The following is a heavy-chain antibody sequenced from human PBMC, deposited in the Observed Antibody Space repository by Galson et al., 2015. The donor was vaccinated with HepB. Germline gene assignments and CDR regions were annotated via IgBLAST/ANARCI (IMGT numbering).Heavy chain of an antibody. CDR3: ARDRTPILWSGRDAFDI. CDR2: IWYDGSNK. J-gene: IGHJ3*02. Sequence: SLRLSCAASGFTFSSYGMHWVRQAPGKGLEWVAVIWYDGSNKYNADSVKGRFTISRDNSKNTLYLQMNSLRAEDTAVYYCARDRTPILWSGRDAFDIWGQGTMVTVSS. V-gene: IGHV3-33*01. D-gene: IGHD3-3*01. CDR1: GFTFSSYG.